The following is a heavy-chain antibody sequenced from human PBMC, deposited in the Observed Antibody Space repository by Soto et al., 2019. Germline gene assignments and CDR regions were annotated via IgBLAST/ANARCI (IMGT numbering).Heavy chain of an antibody. CDR1: DGSSVGRGDR. CDR3: ARLVLVPAAGIDY. D-gene: IGHD2-2*01. Sequence: VADGSSVGRGDRCSIIRKPPGKGLEWIGYIYYSGSTYYNPSLKSRVTISVDTSKNQFSLKLSSVTAADTAVYYCARLVLVPAAGIDYWGQGTLVTVSS. CDR2: IYYSGST. V-gene: IGHV4-30-2*03. J-gene: IGHJ4*02.